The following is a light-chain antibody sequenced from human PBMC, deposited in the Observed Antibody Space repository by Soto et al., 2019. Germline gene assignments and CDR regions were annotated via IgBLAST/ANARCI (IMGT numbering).Light chain of an antibody. CDR1: SSDIGGYNS. V-gene: IGLV2-14*01. CDR2: DVT. CDR3: SSFSTNNARV. J-gene: IGLJ2*01. Sequence: QSVLTQPASVSGSPGQSITISCTGTSSDIGGYNSVSWYQQHPGTAPKLMIYDVTYRPSGVSSRFSGSKSGNTASLTISGLRTDDEGDYFCSSFSTNNARVFGGGTKVTVL.